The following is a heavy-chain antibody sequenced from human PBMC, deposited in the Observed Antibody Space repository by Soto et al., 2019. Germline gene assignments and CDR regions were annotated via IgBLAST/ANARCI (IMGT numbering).Heavy chain of an antibody. J-gene: IGHJ4*02. Sequence: PGGSLRLSCAASGFTFSSYAMSWVRQAPGKGLEWVSAISGSGGSTYYADSVKGRFTISRDNSKNTLYLQMNSLRAEDTAVYYCAKDPMVYGDYEEYYFDYWGQGTLVTVSS. CDR2: ISGSGGST. V-gene: IGHV3-23*01. D-gene: IGHD4-17*01. CDR1: GFTFSSYA. CDR3: AKDPMVYGDYEEYYFDY.